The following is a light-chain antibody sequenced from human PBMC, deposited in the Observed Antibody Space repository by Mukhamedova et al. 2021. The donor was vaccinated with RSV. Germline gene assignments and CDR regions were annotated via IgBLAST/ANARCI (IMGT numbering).Light chain of an antibody. J-gene: IGLJ2*01. Sequence: QLPGSAPKPLIFDTDKRPSQIPDRFSGSKSATSAALDITGLRTGDEADYYCGTWDNSLRTVVFGGGTKLTVL. CDR3: GTWDNSLRTVV. CDR2: DTD. V-gene: IGLV1-51*01.